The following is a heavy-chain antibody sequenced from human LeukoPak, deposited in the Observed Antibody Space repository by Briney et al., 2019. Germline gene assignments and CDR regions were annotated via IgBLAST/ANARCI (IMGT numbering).Heavy chain of an antibody. CDR2: ISGSGHDI. V-gene: IGHV3-21*05. J-gene: IGHJ6*03. Sequence: GGSLRLSCEASGFTFSNYWMTWVRQAPGKGVEWVAYISGSGHDINYSESAKGRFTISRDNAKNSLYLQMNSLRAEDTAVYYCASEGYHSYYYMDVWGKGTTVTVSS. CDR1: GFTFSNYW. D-gene: IGHD2-15*01. CDR3: ASEGYHSYYYMDV.